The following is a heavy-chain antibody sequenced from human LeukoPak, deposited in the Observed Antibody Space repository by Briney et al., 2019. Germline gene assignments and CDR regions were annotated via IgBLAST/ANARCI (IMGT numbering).Heavy chain of an antibody. D-gene: IGHD5-18*01. J-gene: IGHJ6*02. CDR3: ARGRIQLWSYGMDV. V-gene: IGHV1-8*01. CDR2: MNPNSGNT. CDR1: GYTFTSYD. Sequence: ASVNVSCKASGYTFTSYDINWVRQATGQGLEWMGWMNPNSGNTGYAQKFQGRVAMTRNTSISTAYMELSSLRSEDTAVYYCARGRIQLWSYGMDVWGQGTTVTVSS.